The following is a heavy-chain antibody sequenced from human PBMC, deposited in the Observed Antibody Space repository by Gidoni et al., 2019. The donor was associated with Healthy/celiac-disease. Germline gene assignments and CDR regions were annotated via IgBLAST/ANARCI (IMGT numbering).Heavy chain of an antibody. J-gene: IGHJ6*03. Sequence: QLPLVPSGAEVKKPVSSVLVSCQASGGSFSSYAVSWVRQAPGQGIEWMGGIIPIFGTANYAQKFKGRGTITADESTSKAYMELSRLRAEDTAVYYCATGRSSKEIYYMDVWGKGTTVTVSS. CDR2: IIPIFGTA. CDR1: GGSFSSYA. CDR3: ATGRSSKEIYYMDV. D-gene: IGHD6-6*01. V-gene: IGHV1-69*01.